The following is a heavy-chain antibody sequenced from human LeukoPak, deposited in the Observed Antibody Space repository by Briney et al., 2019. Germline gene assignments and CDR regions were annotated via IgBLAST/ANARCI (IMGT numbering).Heavy chain of an antibody. V-gene: IGHV1-46*01. J-gene: IGHJ4*02. Sequence: ASVKVSCKASGYTFTSYYLYWVRQAPGQGLEWMGVINPSGGSTTSAQKFQGRVTMTRDTSTSTVYMELRSLRSEDTAVYYCARGPGPADDGGGYCFDYGGQGTLVTVS. CDR2: INPSGGST. CDR3: ARGPGPADDGGGYCFDY. D-gene: IGHD3-22*01. CDR1: GYTFTSYY.